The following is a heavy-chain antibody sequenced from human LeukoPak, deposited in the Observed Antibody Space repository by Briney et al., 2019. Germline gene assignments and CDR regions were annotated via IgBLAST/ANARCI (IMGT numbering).Heavy chain of an antibody. D-gene: IGHD1-26*01. J-gene: IGHJ5*02. Sequence: SETLSLTCAVYGGSFSGYYWSWIRQPPGKGLEWIGEINHSGSTNYNPSLKSRVTISVDTSKNQFSLKLSSVTAADTAVYYCAREADIVGATNWFDPWGQGTLVTVSS. CDR1: GGSFSGYY. CDR2: INHSGST. V-gene: IGHV4-34*01. CDR3: AREADIVGATNWFDP.